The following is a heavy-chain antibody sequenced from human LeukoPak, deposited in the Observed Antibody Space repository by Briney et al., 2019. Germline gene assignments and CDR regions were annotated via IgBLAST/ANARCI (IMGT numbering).Heavy chain of an antibody. D-gene: IGHD6-6*01. Sequence: PSETLSLTCTVSGGSISSYYWSWIRQPAGKGLEWIGRIHTSGNTDYNPSLKSRVAMSVDTSKNQFSLKLSSVTAADTAVYYCAREGSVTARPLVSIDYWGQGTLVTISS. J-gene: IGHJ4*02. V-gene: IGHV4-4*07. CDR2: IHTSGNT. CDR1: GGSISSYY. CDR3: AREGSVTARPLVSIDY.